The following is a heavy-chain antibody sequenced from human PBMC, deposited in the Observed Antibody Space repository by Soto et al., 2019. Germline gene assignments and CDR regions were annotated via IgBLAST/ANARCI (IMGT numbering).Heavy chain of an antibody. CDR1: GYSFTSYG. J-gene: IGHJ4*02. V-gene: IGHV1-18*01. D-gene: IGHD2-21*01. Sequence: QVQLVQSGAEVKKPGASVKVSCKASGYSFTSYGISWVRQAPGQGLEWMGWISAYNGNRKYAQKFQGRVTMTTDTTTSIDYMDLRTLRSAETAFYYGARDLGGLPDSWGQGTLVTVSS. CDR2: ISAYNGNR. CDR3: ARDLGGLPDS.